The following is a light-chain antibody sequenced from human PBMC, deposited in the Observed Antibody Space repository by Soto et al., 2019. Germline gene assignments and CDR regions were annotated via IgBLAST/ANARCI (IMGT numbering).Light chain of an antibody. CDR2: GAS. CDR1: QSVSSSY. Sequence: EIVLTQSPGTLSLSPGERATLSCRASQSVSSSYLAWYQQKPGQAPRLLTYGASSRATGIPDRFSGSGSGTDFTLTISRLEPEDFAVYYCQQYGSAPNTFGGGTKVDIK. V-gene: IGKV3-20*01. J-gene: IGKJ4*01. CDR3: QQYGSAPNT.